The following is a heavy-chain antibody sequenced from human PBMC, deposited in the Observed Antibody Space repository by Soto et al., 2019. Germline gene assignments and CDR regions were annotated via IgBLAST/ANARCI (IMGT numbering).Heavy chain of an antibody. Sequence: QVQLVQSGGEVKQPGASVRVSCKTSGYTLKTFAMTWVRRAPGQGLEWVGWINGYTGDTNYAQIFQGRITTTIDTTTSTGHLDLRNLRSDDTAIYYCARIGRSYPDYYYFGMDVWGQGTTVTVSS. J-gene: IGHJ6*02. CDR1: GYTLKTFA. D-gene: IGHD3-16*01. CDR2: INGYTGDT. V-gene: IGHV1-18*01. CDR3: ARIGRSYPDYYYFGMDV.